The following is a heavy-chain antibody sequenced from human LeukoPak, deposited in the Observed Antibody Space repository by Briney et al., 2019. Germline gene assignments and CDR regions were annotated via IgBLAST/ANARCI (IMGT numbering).Heavy chain of an antibody. CDR2: IYYSGST. J-gene: IGHJ4*02. CDR3: ARHHIYYDSSGYYYGYFDY. Sequence: LETLSLTCTVSGGSISSYYWSWIRQPPGKGLEWIGYIYYSGSTNYNPSLKSRVTISVDTSKNQFSLKLSSVTAADTAVYYCARHHIYYDSSGYYYGYFDYWGQGTLVTVSS. D-gene: IGHD3-22*01. V-gene: IGHV4-59*08. CDR1: GGSISSYY.